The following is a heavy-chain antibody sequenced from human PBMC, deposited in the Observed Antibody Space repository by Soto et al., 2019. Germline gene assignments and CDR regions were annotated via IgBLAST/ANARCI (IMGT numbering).Heavy chain of an antibody. CDR1: GGTFSSYA. CDR2: IIPIFGTA. Sequence: ASVKVSCKASGGTFSSYAISWVRQAPGQGLEWMGGIIPIFGTANYAQKFQGRVTITADKSTSTAYMELSSLRSEDTAVYYCARASIAAAVLDYYYYYGMDVWGQGTTVTVSS. J-gene: IGHJ6*02. V-gene: IGHV1-69*06. CDR3: ARASIAAAVLDYYYYYGMDV. D-gene: IGHD6-13*01.